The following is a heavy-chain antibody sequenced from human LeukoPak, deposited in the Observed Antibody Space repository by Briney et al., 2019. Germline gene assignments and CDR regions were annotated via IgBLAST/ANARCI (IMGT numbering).Heavy chain of an antibody. CDR3: ARDLEQQMVLGRFDP. V-gene: IGHV3-11*01. Sequence: GGSLRLSCAASGFSFSDYYMNWIRQAPGKGLEWISYISGSGNTIYQADSVKGRFTISRDNAKNSPFLQMNSLRADDTAVYYCARDLEQQMVLGRFDPWGQGTLVIVSS. D-gene: IGHD6-13*01. CDR1: GFSFSDYY. CDR2: ISGSGNTI. J-gene: IGHJ5*02.